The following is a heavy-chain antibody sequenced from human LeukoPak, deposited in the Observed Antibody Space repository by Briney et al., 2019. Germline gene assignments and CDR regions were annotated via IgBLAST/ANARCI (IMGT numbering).Heavy chain of an antibody. J-gene: IGHJ4*02. CDR2: IYYSGST. Sequence: PSETLSLTCTASGDSISSSSYYWGGIPQPPGKGLEWIGSIYYSGSTYYNPSLKSRVTISVDTPKKPFSLKVNSVTAADTAVYYCARARGKNNSGYYVSGYFDYWGQGTLVTVSS. D-gene: IGHD3-22*01. CDR3: ARARGKNNSGYYVSGYFDY. V-gene: IGHV4-39*01. CDR1: GDSISSSSYY.